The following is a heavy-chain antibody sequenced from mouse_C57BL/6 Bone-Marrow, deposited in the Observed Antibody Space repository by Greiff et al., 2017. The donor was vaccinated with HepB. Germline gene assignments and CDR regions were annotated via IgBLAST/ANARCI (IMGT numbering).Heavy chain of an antibody. CDR3: ARTGIYYYGSSPFAY. Sequence: QVQLQQSGAELARPGASVKLSCKASGYTFTSYGISWVKQRTGQGLEWIGEIYPRSGNTYYNEKFKGKATLTADKSSSTAYMELRSLTSEDSAVYFCARTGIYYYGSSPFAYGGQGTLVTVSA. J-gene: IGHJ3*01. D-gene: IGHD1-1*01. CDR1: GYTFTSYG. V-gene: IGHV1-81*01. CDR2: IYPRSGNT.